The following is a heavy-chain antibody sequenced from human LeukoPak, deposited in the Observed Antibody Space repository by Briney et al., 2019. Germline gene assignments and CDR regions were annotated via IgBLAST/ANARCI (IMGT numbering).Heavy chain of an antibody. CDR1: GYRFTSNW. Sequence: GESLKISCKGSGYRFTSNWIGWVRQMPGKGLEWMGIIYPGDSDTRYSASFQGQVTISADKSISTAYLQWSSLKASDTAIYYCARRTSALDVWGQGTTVTVSS. J-gene: IGHJ6*02. CDR3: ARRTSALDV. CDR2: IYPGDSDT. V-gene: IGHV5-51*01. D-gene: IGHD1-7*01.